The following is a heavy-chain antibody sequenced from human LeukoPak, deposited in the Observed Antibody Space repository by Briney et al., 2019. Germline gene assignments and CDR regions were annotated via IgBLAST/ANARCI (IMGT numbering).Heavy chain of an antibody. CDR3: ARQQANRRLWDH. D-gene: IGHD6-13*01. CDR2: IYYSGST. J-gene: IGHJ4*02. Sequence: TSETLSLTCIVSGGSISSFYWSWIRQPPGKGLEWIAYIYYSGSTKYNPSLKSRVTISVDTSKNQFSLSLSSVTPADTAVYYCARQQANRRLWDHWGQGTLVTVSS. V-gene: IGHV4-59*01. CDR1: GGSISSFY.